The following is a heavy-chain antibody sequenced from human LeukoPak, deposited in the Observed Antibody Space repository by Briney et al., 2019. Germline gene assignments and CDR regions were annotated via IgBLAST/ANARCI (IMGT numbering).Heavy chain of an antibody. CDR1: GGSISSYY. J-gene: IGHJ4*02. D-gene: IGHD5-24*01. CDR2: IYTSGST. Sequence: SETLSLTCTVSGGSISSYYWSWIRQPAGKGREWIGGIYTSGSTNYNPSLKSRVTMSVDTSKNKFSLKLSSVPAADTAVYYCASRARRDGYTYYFDYWGQGTLVTVSS. V-gene: IGHV4-4*07. CDR3: ASRARRDGYTYYFDY.